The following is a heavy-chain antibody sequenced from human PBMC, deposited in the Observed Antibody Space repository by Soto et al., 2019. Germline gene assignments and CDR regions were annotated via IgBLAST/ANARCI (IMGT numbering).Heavy chain of an antibody. J-gene: IGHJ4*02. CDR1: GGSISSYY. V-gene: IGHV4-59*01. D-gene: IGHD2-2*01. Sequence: QVQLQESGPGLVKPSETLSLTCTVSGGSISSYYWSWIRQPPGKGLEWIGYIYYSGSTNYNPSLKSRVTISVDTSKSQFSLKLSSVTAADTAVYYCARRGGICSSTSCYFVVDYWGQGTLVTVSS. CDR3: ARRGGICSSTSCYFVVDY. CDR2: IYYSGST.